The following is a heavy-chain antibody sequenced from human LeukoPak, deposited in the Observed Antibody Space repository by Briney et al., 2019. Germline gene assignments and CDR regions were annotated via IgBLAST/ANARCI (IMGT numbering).Heavy chain of an antibody. Sequence: SETLSLTCTVSGYSISSDYYWGWIRQPPGKGLEWIASILHSGSTYYNPSLKSRVTISIDTSKNQFSLKVSSVTAADTAVYYCASAGNGRWLPYYFDYWGQGNLGTVSS. D-gene: IGHD5-24*01. J-gene: IGHJ4*02. V-gene: IGHV4-38-2*02. CDR1: GYSISSDYY. CDR2: ILHSGST. CDR3: ASAGNGRWLPYYFDY.